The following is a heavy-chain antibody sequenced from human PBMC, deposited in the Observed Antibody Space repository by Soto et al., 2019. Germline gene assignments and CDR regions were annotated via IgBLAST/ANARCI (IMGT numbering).Heavy chain of an antibody. Sequence: PSETLSLTCTVSGDSISNYYWTWIRQSPGKGLEWIGYISYSGSTNYNPSLSSRVTISLDTPKNQFSLKLSSVTAADTAVYYCARGGTSSWSWFDPWGQGTLVTVSS. CDR3: ARGGTSSWSWFDP. CDR1: GDSISNYY. D-gene: IGHD6-13*01. CDR2: ISYSGST. V-gene: IGHV4-59*01. J-gene: IGHJ5*02.